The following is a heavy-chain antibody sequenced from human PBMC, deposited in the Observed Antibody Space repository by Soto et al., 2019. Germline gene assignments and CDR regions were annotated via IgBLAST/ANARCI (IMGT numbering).Heavy chain of an antibody. V-gene: IGHV1-18*04. D-gene: IGHD5-18*01. J-gene: IGHJ4*02. Sequence: ASVKVSCKASGYTFTSYGISWVRQAPGQGLEWMGWISACNGNTNYAQKLQGRVTMTTDTSTSTAYMELRSLRSDDTAVYYCARVIQLWSPVDYWGQGTLVTVSS. CDR2: ISACNGNT. CDR1: GYTFTSYG. CDR3: ARVIQLWSPVDY.